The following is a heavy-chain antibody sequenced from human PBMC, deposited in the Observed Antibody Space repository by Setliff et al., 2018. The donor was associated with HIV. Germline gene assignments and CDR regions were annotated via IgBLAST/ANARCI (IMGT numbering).Heavy chain of an antibody. V-gene: IGHV3-23*01. D-gene: IGHD2-15*01. CDR3: ARENRYCSSGSCDWYFDL. CDR1: GFTFNNYA. J-gene: IGHJ2*01. CDR2: ISGNGANT. Sequence: GGSLRLSCATSGFTFNNYAMSWVRQAPGKGLECVSVISGNGANTYYADSVKGRFTISRDDSKNTLYRQMNSLRAEDTAVYYCARENRYCSSGSCDWYFDLWGRGTLVTVS.